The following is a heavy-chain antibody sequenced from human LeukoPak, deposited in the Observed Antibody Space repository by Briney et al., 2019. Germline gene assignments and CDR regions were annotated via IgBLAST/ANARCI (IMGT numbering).Heavy chain of an antibody. Sequence: PGGSLRLSCAASGFTFSSYAMNWVRQAPGKGLEWVSGISGSGGRTYYADSVKGRFTISRHNYKNTLYLQMDSLRAEDTAVYYCAREVGGVVVPAAMPWFDPWGQGTLVTVSS. V-gene: IGHV3-23*01. D-gene: IGHD2-2*01. CDR1: GFTFSSYA. J-gene: IGHJ5*02. CDR3: AREVGGVVVPAAMPWFDP. CDR2: ISGSGGRT.